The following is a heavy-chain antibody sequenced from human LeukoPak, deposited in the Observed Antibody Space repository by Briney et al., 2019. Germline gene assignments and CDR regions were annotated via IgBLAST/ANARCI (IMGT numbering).Heavy chain of an antibody. V-gene: IGHV1-2*02. CDR2: INPNSGGT. CDR3: ARSPDILTGEDFDY. CDR1: GYTFTGYY. Sequence: ASVKVSCKASGYTFTGYYMHWVRQAPGQGLEWMGWINPNSGGTNFAQKFQYRVTMTRDTSISTAYMEPSRLRSDDSAVYYCARSPDILTGEDFDYWGQGTLVTVSS. D-gene: IGHD3-9*01. J-gene: IGHJ4*02.